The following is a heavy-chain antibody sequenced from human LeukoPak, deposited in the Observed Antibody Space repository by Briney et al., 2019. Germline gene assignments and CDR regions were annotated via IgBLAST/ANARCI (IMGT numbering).Heavy chain of an antibody. D-gene: IGHD3-10*01. CDR3: AKDSGSGSYRGALDY. Sequence: SLRLSCAASGFTFDDYAMHWVRQAPGKGLEWVSGISWNSGSIGYADSVKGRFTISRDNAKNSLYLQMNSLRAEDTALYYCAKDSGSGSYRGALDYWGQGTLVTVSS. V-gene: IGHV3-9*01. CDR1: GFTFDDYA. J-gene: IGHJ4*02. CDR2: ISWNSGSI.